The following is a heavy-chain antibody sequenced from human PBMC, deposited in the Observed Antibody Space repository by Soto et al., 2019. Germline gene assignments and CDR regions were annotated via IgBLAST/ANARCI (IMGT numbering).Heavy chain of an antibody. J-gene: IGHJ4*02. CDR1: DFSFSTYN. V-gene: IGHV3-48*01. D-gene: IGHD5-12*01. CDR2: ISSSSRTV. Sequence: EEQLVESGGGLVPPGGSLGLTCAASDFSFSTYNMNWVRQAPGKGLEWLSYISSSSRTVYYADSVRGRFTISRDNAKNSSYLQTNSLRAEDTAVYYCARDLLGGYDRGLFDYWGQGTLVSVSS. CDR3: ARDLLGGYDRGLFDY.